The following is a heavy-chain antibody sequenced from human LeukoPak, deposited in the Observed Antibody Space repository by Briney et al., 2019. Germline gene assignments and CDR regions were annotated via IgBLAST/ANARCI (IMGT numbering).Heavy chain of an antibody. Sequence: GGSLRLSCAASGFTFSSYSMNWVRQAPGKGLEWVSSISSSSSYIYYADSVKGRFTISRDNAKNSLYLQMNSLRAEDTAVYYCARSLRFLEWLLYFDYWGQGTLVTVSS. V-gene: IGHV3-21*01. CDR1: GFTFSSYS. D-gene: IGHD3-3*01. CDR3: ARSLRFLEWLLYFDY. J-gene: IGHJ4*02. CDR2: ISSSSSYI.